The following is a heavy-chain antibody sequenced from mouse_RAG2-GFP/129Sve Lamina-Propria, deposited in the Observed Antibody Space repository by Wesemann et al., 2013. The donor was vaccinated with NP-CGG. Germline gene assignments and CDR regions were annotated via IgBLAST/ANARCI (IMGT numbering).Heavy chain of an antibody. V-gene: IGHV1-12*01. CDR3: AREGLRPLYLDV. J-gene: IGHJ1*03. D-gene: IGHD1-2*01. CDR2: GNGAT. Sequence: GNGATSYNQKFKGKATLTVDKSSSTAYMQLSSLTSEDSAVYFCAREGLRPLYLDVWGTGTTVTVSS.